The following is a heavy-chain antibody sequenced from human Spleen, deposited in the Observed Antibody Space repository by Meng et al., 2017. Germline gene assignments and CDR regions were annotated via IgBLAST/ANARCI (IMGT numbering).Heavy chain of an antibody. Sequence: QWQLQGSGPGLLKPSGTLSPTCAVSGGSISSSNWWSWVRQPPGKGLEWIGEIYHSGSTNYNPSLKSRVTISVDKSKNQFSLKLSSVTAADTAVYYCASGRGSYRFFDYWGQGTLVTVSS. CDR2: IYHSGST. D-gene: IGHD1-26*01. J-gene: IGHJ4*02. CDR1: GGSISSSNW. V-gene: IGHV4-4*02. CDR3: ASGRGSYRFFDY.